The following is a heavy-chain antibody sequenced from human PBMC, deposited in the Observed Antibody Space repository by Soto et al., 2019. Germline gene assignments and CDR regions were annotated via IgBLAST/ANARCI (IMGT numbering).Heavy chain of an antibody. J-gene: IGHJ1*01. Sequence: QVQLVQSGAEVKKPGASVKVSCKASGYTFTSYGISWVRQAPGQGLEWMGWISAYNGNTNYAQKHQGRVTMTTDTSTSPGSRALKRRRSHDTALYYWASDLSYGSSGYFVLPYSQHWCQGTLVTVSS. D-gene: IGHD3-22*01. CDR1: GYTFTSYG. CDR3: ASDLSYGSSGYFVLPYSQH. V-gene: IGHV1-18*01. CDR2: ISAYNGNT.